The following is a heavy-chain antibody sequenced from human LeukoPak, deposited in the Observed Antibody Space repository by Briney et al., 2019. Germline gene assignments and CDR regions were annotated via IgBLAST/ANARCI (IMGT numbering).Heavy chain of an antibody. D-gene: IGHD3-10*01. CDR2: INPNSGGT. V-gene: IGHV1-2*02. J-gene: IGHJ4*02. Sequence: GASVKVSCKASGYTFTSYYMHWVRQAPGQGLEWMGWINPNSGGTNYAQKFRGRVTMTRDTSISTAYMKLSRLRSDDTAVYYCARGSTYYYGSGSYPYWGQGTLVTVSS. CDR3: ARGSTYYYGSGSYPY. CDR1: GYTFTSYY.